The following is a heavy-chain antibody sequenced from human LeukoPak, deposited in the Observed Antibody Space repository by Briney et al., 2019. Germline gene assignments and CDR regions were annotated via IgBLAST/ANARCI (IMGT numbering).Heavy chain of an antibody. CDR3: ARDLGQGTGVYYYYYGMDV. D-gene: IGHD3/OR15-3a*01. J-gene: IGHJ6*02. CDR2: ISSRSSYI. V-gene: IGHV3-21*01. CDR1: GFTFSSFN. Sequence: GGSLRLSCAASGFTFSSFNMNWVRQAPGKGLEWVSSISSRSSYIYYADSVKGRFTISRDNAKNSLYLQMNSLGAEDTAVYYCARDLGQGTGVYYYYYGMDVWGQGTTVTVSS.